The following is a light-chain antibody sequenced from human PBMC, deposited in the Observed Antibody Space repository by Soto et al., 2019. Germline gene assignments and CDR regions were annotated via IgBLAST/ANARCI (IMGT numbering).Light chain of an antibody. V-gene: IGKV2-28*01. CDR2: LGS. Sequence: DIVMTQSPPSLPVTPGEPASISCRSSQSLLHRSGYNYLDWYLQKPGQSPQLLIYLGSNRASGVPDRFSGGGSGTDFTLKISRVEAEDVGVYYCMQSLQTPLTFGGGTKVEIK. CDR3: MQSLQTPLT. CDR1: QSLLHRSGYNY. J-gene: IGKJ4*01.